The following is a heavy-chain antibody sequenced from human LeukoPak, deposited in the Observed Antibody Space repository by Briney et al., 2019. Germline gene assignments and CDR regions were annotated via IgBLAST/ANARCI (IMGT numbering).Heavy chain of an antibody. V-gene: IGHV3-23*01. CDR3: ARDGGSYLQPTDY. J-gene: IGHJ4*02. Sequence: GGSLRLSCAASGFTFSTCAMSWVRQAPGKGLEWVSTIGNSGANTYYADSVKGRFTISRDNSKNTLYLQMNSLRAEDTAVYHCARDGGSYLQPTDYWGQGTLVTVSS. D-gene: IGHD1-26*01. CDR1: GFTFSTCA. CDR2: IGNSGANT.